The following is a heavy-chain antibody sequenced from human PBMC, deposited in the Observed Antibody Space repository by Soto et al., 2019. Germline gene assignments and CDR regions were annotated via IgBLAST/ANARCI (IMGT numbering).Heavy chain of an antibody. CDR2: IYYSGST. D-gene: IGHD6-19*01. Sequence: PSETLSLTCTVSGGSISSYYWSWIRQPPGKGLEWIGYIYYSGSTNYNPSLKSRVTISVDTSKNQFSLKLSSVTAADTAVYYCARAPIAVAGRGAFDIWVQGTMVTVSS. V-gene: IGHV4-59*01. J-gene: IGHJ3*02. CDR1: GGSISSYY. CDR3: ARAPIAVAGRGAFDI.